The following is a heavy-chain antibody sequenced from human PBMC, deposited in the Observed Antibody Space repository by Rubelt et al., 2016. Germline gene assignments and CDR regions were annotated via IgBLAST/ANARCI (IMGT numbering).Heavy chain of an antibody. V-gene: IGHV4-61*08. Sequence: QVQLQESGPGLVKPSQTLSLTCTVSGGSISSGGYYWSWIRQHPGKGLEWIAYVYSSGRTDYNPSLKSLVTISEATSKNQFSLKLTSVTAADTAVYYCARDLSGFDSWGQGTLVTVSS. CDR2: VYSSGRT. CDR1: GGSISSGGYY. CDR3: ARDLSGFDS. J-gene: IGHJ4*02. D-gene: IGHD1-26*01.